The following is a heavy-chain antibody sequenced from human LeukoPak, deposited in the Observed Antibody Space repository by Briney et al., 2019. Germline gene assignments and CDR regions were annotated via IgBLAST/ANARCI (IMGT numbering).Heavy chain of an antibody. Sequence: GGSLRLSCAASGFTFSSYAMHWVRQAPGKGLEWVAVISYDGSNKYYADSVKGRFTISRDNSKNTLYLQMNSLRAEDTAVYYCARGRIVVVPAARLDPPYYYYGMDVWGQGTTVTVSS. CDR1: GFTFSSYA. CDR3: ARGRIVVVPAARLDPPYYYYGMDV. V-gene: IGHV3-30-3*01. J-gene: IGHJ6*02. CDR2: ISYDGSNK. D-gene: IGHD2-2*01.